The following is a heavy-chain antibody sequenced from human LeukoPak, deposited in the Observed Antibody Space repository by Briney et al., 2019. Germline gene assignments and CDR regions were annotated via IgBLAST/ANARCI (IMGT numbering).Heavy chain of an antibody. CDR3: AKDRGSSWPYYGMDV. D-gene: IGHD6-13*01. V-gene: IGHV3-30-3*01. CDR1: GFAFSTYA. J-gene: IGHJ6*02. Sequence: GGSLRLTCAASGFAFSTYAMHRVRQAPGKGLEWVAVISYDGSVKYYADSVKGRFTISRDNAKNSLYLQMNSLRAEDTALYYCAKDRGSSWPYYGMDVWGQGTTVTVSS. CDR2: ISYDGSVK.